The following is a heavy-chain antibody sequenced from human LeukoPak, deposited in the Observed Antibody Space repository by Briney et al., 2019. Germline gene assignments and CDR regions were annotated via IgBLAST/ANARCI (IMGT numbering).Heavy chain of an antibody. CDR2: ISYSERT. V-gene: IGHV4-39*01. CDR3: ATTSYYVSDY. Sequence: SETLSLTCPVSGGSMSSSTNYWGWIRQPPGKGLEWIGCISYSERTYYNPSLKSRVTISEDTSKNQFSLKLSSVTAADTAVYYCATTSYYVSDYWGQGTLVSVSS. D-gene: IGHD2-2*01. J-gene: IGHJ4*02. CDR1: GGSMSSSTNY.